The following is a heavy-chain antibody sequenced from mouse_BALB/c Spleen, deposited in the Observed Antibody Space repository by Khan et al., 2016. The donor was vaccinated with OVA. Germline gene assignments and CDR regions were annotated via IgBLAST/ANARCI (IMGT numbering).Heavy chain of an antibody. J-gene: IGHJ4*01. CDR3: ASVYYARTANY. V-gene: IGHV9-3-1*01. CDR2: INTYTGEP. CDR1: GYTFTTYG. Sequence: QIQLVQSGPELKKPGVTVKISCKASGYTFTTYGMNWVKQAPGKGLKWMGWINTYTGEPTYVDDFKGRFAISLETSASTAYLQINNLTNEDTATXDSASVYYARTANYWGQGTSVTVSS. D-gene: IGHD1-1*01.